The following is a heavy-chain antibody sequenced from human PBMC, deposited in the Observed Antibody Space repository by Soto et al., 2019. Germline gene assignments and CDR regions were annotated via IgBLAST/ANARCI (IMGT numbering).Heavy chain of an antibody. D-gene: IGHD3-10*01. J-gene: IGHJ3*02. Sequence: ASVKVSCKASGYTFTSYGISWVRQAPGQGLEWMGWISAYNGETIYAQKFQGRVTMTEDTSTDAAYMELSSLRSEDTAVYYCATDSITMVRGVPDAFDIWGQGTMVTVSS. CDR1: GYTFTSYG. CDR2: ISAYNGET. V-gene: IGHV1-18*01. CDR3: ATDSITMVRGVPDAFDI.